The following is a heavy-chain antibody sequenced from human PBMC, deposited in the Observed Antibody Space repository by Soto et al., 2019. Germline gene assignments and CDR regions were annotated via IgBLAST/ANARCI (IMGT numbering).Heavy chain of an antibody. D-gene: IGHD6-6*01. CDR2: TYFRSKWYN. CDR1: GDSVSSNSAA. Sequence: QVQLQQSGPGLVKPSQTLSLTCAISGDSVSSNSAAWNWIRQSPSRGLEWLGRTYFRSKWYNDYAVSVKSRLTINPATSKNKFSLQLNSVTPEDTAVYYCARAKEYSSSSGMAVWGQGTTVTVSS. CDR3: ARAKEYSSSSGMAV. V-gene: IGHV6-1*01. J-gene: IGHJ6*02.